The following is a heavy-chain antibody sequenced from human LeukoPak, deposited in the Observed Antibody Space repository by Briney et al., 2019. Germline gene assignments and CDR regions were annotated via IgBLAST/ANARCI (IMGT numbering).Heavy chain of an antibody. J-gene: IGHJ4*02. Sequence: TGGSLGLSCAASGFTFSDHIMNWVRQLPGKRLEWVAYVSGSGSTVYYADSVKGRFTISRDNSKNTLYLQMNSLRAEDTAVYYCARDRKSAGLDYWGQGTLVTVSS. CDR1: GFTFSDHI. CDR3: ARDRKSAGLDY. CDR2: VSGSGSTV. D-gene: IGHD6-13*01. V-gene: IGHV3-48*01.